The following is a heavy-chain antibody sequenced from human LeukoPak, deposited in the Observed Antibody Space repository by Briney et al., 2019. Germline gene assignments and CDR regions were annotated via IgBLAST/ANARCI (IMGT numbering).Heavy chain of an antibody. V-gene: IGHV3-33*01. CDR1: GFTFSTYG. D-gene: IGHD4-23*01. CDR3: ARDLDGGNAFDY. CDR2: IWYDGSNK. Sequence: GGSLRLSCAASGFTFSTYGMHWVRQAPGKGLEWVAVIWYDGSNKYYGDSVKGRFTISRDNSKNTLYMQMNSLRAEDTAMYYCARDLDGGNAFDYWGQGTLVSVSS. J-gene: IGHJ4*02.